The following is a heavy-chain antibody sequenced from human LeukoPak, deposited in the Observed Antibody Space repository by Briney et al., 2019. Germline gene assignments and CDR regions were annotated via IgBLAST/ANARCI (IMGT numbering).Heavy chain of an antibody. CDR1: GYSISSGYY. CDR3: ARRTSGYDFGFDY. V-gene: IGHV4-38-2*02. CDR2: IYHSGST. Sequence: SETLSLTCTVSGYSISSGYYWGWIRQPPGKGLEWIGSIYHSGSTYYNPSLKSRVTISVDTSKNQFSLKLSSVTAADTAVYYCARRTSGYDFGFDYWGQGTLVTVSS. D-gene: IGHD5-12*01. J-gene: IGHJ4*02.